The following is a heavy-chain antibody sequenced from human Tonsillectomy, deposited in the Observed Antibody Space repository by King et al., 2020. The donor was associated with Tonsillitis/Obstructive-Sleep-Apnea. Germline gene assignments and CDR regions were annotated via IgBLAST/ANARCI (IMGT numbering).Heavy chain of an antibody. D-gene: IGHD3-3*01. V-gene: IGHV3-23*04. CDR3: AKGFSPLWSGYYNAIWPEYYYYYMDV. J-gene: IGHJ6*03. Sequence: QLVQSGGGLVQPGGSLRLSCAASGFTFSSYAMSWVRQAPGKGLEWVSAISGSGGSTYYADSVKGRFTISRDNSKNTLYLQMNSLRAEDTAGYYCAKGFSPLWSGYYNAIWPEYYYYYMDVWGKGTTVTVSS. CDR2: ISGSGGST. CDR1: GFTFSSYA.